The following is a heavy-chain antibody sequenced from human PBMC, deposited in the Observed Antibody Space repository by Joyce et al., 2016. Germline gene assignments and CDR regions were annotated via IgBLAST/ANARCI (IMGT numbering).Heavy chain of an antibody. CDR1: GDSISSAVHY. CDR2: IFYLGGT. CDR3: AREGILFAAADY. D-gene: IGHD2-15*01. J-gene: IGHJ4*02. V-gene: IGHV4-30-4*01. Sequence: QVQLQESGPGLVKPSQTLSLTCTVSGDSISSAVHYWSWIRQTPGKGLEWLGHIFYLGGTSYNPSLQSRVTLSIDTSKNEFSLRVNSVTAADTAIYFCAREGILFAAADYWGQGTPVTVSS.